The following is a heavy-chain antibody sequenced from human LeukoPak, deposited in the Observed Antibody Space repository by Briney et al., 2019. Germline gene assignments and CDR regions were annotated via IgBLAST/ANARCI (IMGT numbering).Heavy chain of an antibody. CDR2: IYYSGST. J-gene: IGHJ4*02. V-gene: IGHV4-39*01. Sequence: SETLSLTCTVSGGSISSSSYYWGWIRQPPGKGLEWIGSIYYSGSTYYNPSLKSRVTISVDTSKNQFSLRLTSVTAADTAVYYCARQRNNSGRDGFRVVYFDYWGQGTLVTVSS. CDR3: ARQRNNSGRDGFRVVYFDY. D-gene: IGHD5-24*01. CDR1: GGSISSSSYY.